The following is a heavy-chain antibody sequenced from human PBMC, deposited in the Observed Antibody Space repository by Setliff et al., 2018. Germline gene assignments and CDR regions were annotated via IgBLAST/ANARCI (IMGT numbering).Heavy chain of an antibody. CDR1: GVSINTYY. Sequence: SETLSLTCSVSGVSINTYYWSWIRQPAGKGLEWIGRIYSGGNTNYNPSLKSRVTMSVDTSRNHFSLNLTSVTAADTAVYYCAREGGTDRYLDYWGQGTTVTVSS. J-gene: IGHJ4*02. CDR2: IYSGGNT. CDR3: AREGGTDRYLDY. V-gene: IGHV4-4*07. D-gene: IGHD3-16*01.